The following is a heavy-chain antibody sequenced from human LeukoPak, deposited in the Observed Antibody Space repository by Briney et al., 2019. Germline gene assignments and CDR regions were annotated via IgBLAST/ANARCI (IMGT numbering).Heavy chain of an antibody. J-gene: IGHJ6*04. D-gene: IGHD6-13*01. Sequence: GASVKVSCKASGYTFTGYYMHWVRQAPGQGLEWMGWINPNSGGTNYAQKFQGRVTMTRDTSITTAYMELSRLRSDDTAVYYCARGQHSSSWGMVGLYYYYGMDVWGKGTTVTVSS. CDR3: ARGQHSSSWGMVGLYYYYGMDV. V-gene: IGHV1-2*02. CDR1: GYTFTGYY. CDR2: INPNSGGT.